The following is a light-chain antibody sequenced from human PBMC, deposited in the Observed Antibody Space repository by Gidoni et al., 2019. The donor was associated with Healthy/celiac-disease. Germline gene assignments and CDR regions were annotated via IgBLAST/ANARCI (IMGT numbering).Light chain of an antibody. J-gene: IGKJ2*04. CDR1: QRVSSSY. CDR2: GAS. Sequence: EIVLTQSPSTLSLSPGERATLSCKASQRVSSSYLAWYQQTPGPAPRLLIYGASSGSRTDFTLTISRLEHEDSAVYYCQQYGSSPCSFGQGTKLEIK. V-gene: IGKV3-20*01. CDR3: QQYGSSPCS.